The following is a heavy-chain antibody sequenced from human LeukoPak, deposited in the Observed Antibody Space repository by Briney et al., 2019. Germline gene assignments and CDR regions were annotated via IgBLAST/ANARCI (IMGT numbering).Heavy chain of an antibody. CDR1: GGSISGYY. Sequence: PSETLSLTCTVSGGSISGYYWSWIRQPPGKGLEWIGYIYYSGSTNYNPSLKSRVTISVDTSKNQFSLKLSSVTAADTAVYYCARDKAPEGFDPWGQGTLVTVSS. CDR2: IYYSGST. V-gene: IGHV4-59*01. D-gene: IGHD1-14*01. J-gene: IGHJ5*02. CDR3: ARDKAPEGFDP.